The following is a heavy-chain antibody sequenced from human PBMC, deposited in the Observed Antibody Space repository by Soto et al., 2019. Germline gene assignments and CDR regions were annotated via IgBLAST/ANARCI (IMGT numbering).Heavy chain of an antibody. J-gene: IGHJ6*02. V-gene: IGHV1-69*01. CDR1: GGTFSSYA. CDR2: IIPIFGTA. CDR3: ARGGGYGDYANYYYYGMDV. Sequence: QVQLVQSGAEVKKPGSSVKVSCKASGGTFSSYAISWVRQAPGQGLEWMGGIIPIFGTANYAQKFQGRVTITADESTSTAYMELSSLRSEDTAVYYCARGGGYGDYANYYYYGMDVWGQGTTVTVSS. D-gene: IGHD4-17*01.